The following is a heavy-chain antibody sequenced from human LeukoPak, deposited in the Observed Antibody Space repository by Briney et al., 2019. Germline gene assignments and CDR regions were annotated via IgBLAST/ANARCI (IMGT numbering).Heavy chain of an antibody. J-gene: IGHJ4*02. Sequence: GASVKVSCKASGYTFTIYYMHWVRQAPGQGLEWMGIINPSGGSTSYAQKFQGRVTMTRDTSTSTVYMELSSLRSEDTAVYYCARGGCSSTSCYALDYWGQGTLVTVSS. D-gene: IGHD2-2*01. V-gene: IGHV1-46*01. CDR1: GYTFTIYY. CDR2: INPSGGST. CDR3: ARGGCSSTSCYALDY.